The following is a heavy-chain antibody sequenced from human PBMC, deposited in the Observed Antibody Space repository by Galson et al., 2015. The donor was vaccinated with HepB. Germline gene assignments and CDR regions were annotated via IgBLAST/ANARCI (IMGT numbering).Heavy chain of an antibody. CDR2: ISYDGSNK. V-gene: IGHV3-30-3*01. CDR3: ARDPSYGGKGDWYFDL. Sequence: SLRLSCAASGFTFSSYAMHWVRQAPGKGLEWVAVISYDGSNKYYADSVKGRFIISRDNSKNTLYLQMNSLRAEDTAVYYCARDPSYGGKGDWYFDLWGRGTLVTVSS. D-gene: IGHD4-23*01. CDR1: GFTFSSYA. J-gene: IGHJ2*01.